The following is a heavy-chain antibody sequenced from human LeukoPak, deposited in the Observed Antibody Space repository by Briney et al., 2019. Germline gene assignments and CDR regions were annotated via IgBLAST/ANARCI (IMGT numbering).Heavy chain of an antibody. Sequence: GGPLRLSCAASGFTFSSHAMSWVRQAPGKGLEWVSAISGSGGSTYYADSVKGRFTISRDNSKNTLYLQMNSLRAEDTAVYYCAKVHYDFWSGYLNWGQGTLVTVSS. CDR1: GFTFSSHA. D-gene: IGHD3-3*01. CDR3: AKVHYDFWSGYLN. J-gene: IGHJ4*02. CDR2: ISGSGGST. V-gene: IGHV3-23*01.